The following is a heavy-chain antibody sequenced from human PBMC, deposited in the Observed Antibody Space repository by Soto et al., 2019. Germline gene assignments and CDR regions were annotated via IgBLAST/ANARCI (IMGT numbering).Heavy chain of an antibody. D-gene: IGHD3-9*01. CDR3: ARQGGYDILTGYPRPFDY. CDR1: GGSISSSSYY. J-gene: IGHJ4*02. CDR2: IYYSGST. Sequence: QLQLQESGPGLVKPSETLSLTCTVSGGSISSSSYYWGWIRQPPGKGLEWIGSIYYSGSTYYNPSLKCRVTISVDTSKNQFSLKLSSVTAADTAVYYCARQGGYDILTGYPRPFDYWGQGTLVTVSS. V-gene: IGHV4-39*01.